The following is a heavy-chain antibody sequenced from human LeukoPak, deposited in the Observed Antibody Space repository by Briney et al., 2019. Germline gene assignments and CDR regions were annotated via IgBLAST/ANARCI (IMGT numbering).Heavy chain of an antibody. Sequence: ASVTVSCKASGGTFSSYAISWVRQAPGQGLEWMGGIIPIFGTANYAQKFQGRVTITTDESTSPAYMELSSLRSEDTAVYYCAGYYDSALRLGYYYYMDVWGKGTTVTVS. J-gene: IGHJ6*03. CDR1: GGTFSSYA. V-gene: IGHV1-69*05. CDR3: AGYYDSALRLGYYYYMDV. D-gene: IGHD3-3*01. CDR2: IIPIFGTA.